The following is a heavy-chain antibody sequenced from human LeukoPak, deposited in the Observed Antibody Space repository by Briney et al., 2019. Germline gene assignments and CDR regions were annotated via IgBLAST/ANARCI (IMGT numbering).Heavy chain of an antibody. J-gene: IGHJ6*04. CDR1: GLTFSSYS. D-gene: IGHD3-10*02. Sequence: PGGSLRLSCAVSGLTFSSYSMNWVRQAPGKGLEWVASVSPSSSYIYYADSVKGRFTISRDNAKNSLYLQMHSLRAEDTAVYYCAELGITVIGGVWGKGTTVTISS. CDR2: VSPSSSYI. CDR3: AELGITVIGGV. V-gene: IGHV3-21*01.